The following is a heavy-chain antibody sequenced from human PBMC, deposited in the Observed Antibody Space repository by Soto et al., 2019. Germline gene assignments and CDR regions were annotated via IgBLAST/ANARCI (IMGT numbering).Heavy chain of an antibody. CDR3: ARVLVPAAIPSLAP. Sequence: PSETLSLTCTVSGGSISSGDYYWSWIRQPPGKGLEWIGYIYYSGSTYYNPSLKSRVTISVDTSKNQFSLKLSSVTAADTAVYYCARVLVPAAIPSLAPWGQGTLVTVSS. D-gene: IGHD2-2*01. CDR2: IYYSGST. V-gene: IGHV4-30-4*01. J-gene: IGHJ5*02. CDR1: GGSISSGDYY.